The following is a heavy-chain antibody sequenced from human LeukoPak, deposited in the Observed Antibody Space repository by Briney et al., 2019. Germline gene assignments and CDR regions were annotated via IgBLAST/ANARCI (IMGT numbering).Heavy chain of an antibody. CDR1: GGSISSYY. CDR3: ARDHSGTAVAGLYWYFDL. D-gene: IGHD6-19*01. Sequence: SETLSLTCTVSGGSISSYYWSWIRQPAGKGLEWIGRIYTSGSTNYNPSLKSRVTMSVDTSKNQFSLKLSSVTAADTAVYYCARDHSGTAVAGLYWYFDLWGRGTLVTASS. V-gene: IGHV4-4*07. CDR2: IYTSGST. J-gene: IGHJ2*01.